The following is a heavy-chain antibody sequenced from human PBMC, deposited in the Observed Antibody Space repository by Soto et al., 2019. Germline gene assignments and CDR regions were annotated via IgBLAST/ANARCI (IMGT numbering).Heavy chain of an antibody. D-gene: IGHD2-15*01. CDR3: ARDSRGRYCSGGSCYGSGY. CDR2: ISAYNGNT. Sequence: ASVKVSCKAAGYTFTSYGISWVRQAPGQGLEWMGWISAYNGNTNYAQKLQGRVTMTTDTSTSTAYMELRSLRSDDTAVYYCARDSRGRYCSGGSCYGSGYWGQGTLVTVSS. V-gene: IGHV1-18*04. J-gene: IGHJ4*02. CDR1: GYTFTSYG.